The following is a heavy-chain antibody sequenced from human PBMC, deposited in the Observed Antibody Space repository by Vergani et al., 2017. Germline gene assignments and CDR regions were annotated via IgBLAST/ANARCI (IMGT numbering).Heavy chain of an antibody. Sequence: QVQLQESGPGLVKPSETLSLTCTVPGGSISSYYWSWIRQPAGKGLVWIGRIYTSGSTNYNPSLKSRVTMSVDTSKNQFSLKLSSVTAADTAVYYCATSYCGGDCYDDYWGQGTLVTVSS. CDR1: GGSISSYY. CDR3: ATSYCGGDCYDDY. J-gene: IGHJ4*02. D-gene: IGHD2-21*01. V-gene: IGHV4-4*07. CDR2: IYTSGST.